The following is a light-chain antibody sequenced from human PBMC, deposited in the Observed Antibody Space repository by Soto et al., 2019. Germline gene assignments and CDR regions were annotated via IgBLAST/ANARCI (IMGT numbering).Light chain of an antibody. Sequence: QSALAQPPSASGSAGQSVTISCTGTSTDVGGYNYVSWYQQHPGKAPKLMIYEVSKRPSGVPDRFSGSKSGNTASLTVSGLQAEDEADYYCSSYAGNNIHYVFETGTKVTVL. CDR2: EVS. J-gene: IGLJ1*01. CDR1: STDVGGYNY. V-gene: IGLV2-8*01. CDR3: SSYAGNNIHYV.